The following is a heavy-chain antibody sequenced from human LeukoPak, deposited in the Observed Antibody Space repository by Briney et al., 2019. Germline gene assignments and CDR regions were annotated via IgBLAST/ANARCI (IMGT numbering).Heavy chain of an antibody. V-gene: IGHV1-69*13. J-gene: IGHJ6*03. CDR3: ARGTIVVVPAATYYYYYMDV. D-gene: IGHD2-2*01. CDR1: GGTFSSYA. CDR2: IIPIFGTA. Sequence: ASVKVSCKASGGTFSSYAISWVRQAPGQGLEWMGGIIPIFGTANYAQKFQGRVTITADESTSTAYMELSSLRSEDTAVYYCARGTIVVVPAATYYYYYMDVWGKGTTVTVSS.